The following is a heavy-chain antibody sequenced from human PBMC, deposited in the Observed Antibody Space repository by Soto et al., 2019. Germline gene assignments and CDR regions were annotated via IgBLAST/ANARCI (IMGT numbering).Heavy chain of an antibody. CDR3: ARGPYSGYDRGGGGHFRFDY. V-gene: IGHV4-31*03. Sequence: QVQLQESGPGLVKPSQTLSLTCTVSGGSISSGGYYWSWIRQHPGKGLEWIGYIYYSGSTYYNPSLKSRVTISVDTSKNQFSLKLSSVTAADTAVYYCARGPYSGYDRGGGGHFRFDYWGQGTLVTVSS. CDR1: GGSISSGGYY. J-gene: IGHJ4*02. D-gene: IGHD5-12*01. CDR2: IYYSGST.